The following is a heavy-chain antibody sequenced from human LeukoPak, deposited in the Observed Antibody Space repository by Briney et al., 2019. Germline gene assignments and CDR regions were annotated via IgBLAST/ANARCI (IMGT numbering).Heavy chain of an antibody. CDR2: IIPILGIA. Sequence: SVKVSCEASGGTFSSYTISWVRQAPGQGLEWMGRIIPILGIANYAQKFQGRVTITADKSTSTAYMELSSLRSEDTAVYYCARVSPTEDWFDPWGQGTLVTVSS. J-gene: IGHJ5*02. D-gene: IGHD2-21*02. V-gene: IGHV1-69*02. CDR3: ARVSPTEDWFDP. CDR1: GGTFSSYT.